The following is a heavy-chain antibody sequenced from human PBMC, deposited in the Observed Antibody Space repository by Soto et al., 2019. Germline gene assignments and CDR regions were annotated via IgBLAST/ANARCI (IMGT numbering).Heavy chain of an antibody. CDR2: ISTYNGNP. Sequence: QVQLVKSGAEVKKPGASVKVSCQASGYTFITYGVSGVRQAPGQGLDWLGWISTYNGNPRSAERLQGRVTMTTDTTTNTASMDLRNLSSDDKAVYYCARGPTDYYDNSANYFLDYWGQGTLVTVSS. D-gene: IGHD3-22*01. J-gene: IGHJ4*02. CDR1: GYTFITYG. V-gene: IGHV1-18*01. CDR3: ARGPTDYYDNSANYFLDY.